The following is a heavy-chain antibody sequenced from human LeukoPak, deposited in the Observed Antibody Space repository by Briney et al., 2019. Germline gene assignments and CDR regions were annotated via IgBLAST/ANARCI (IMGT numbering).Heavy chain of an antibody. J-gene: IGHJ4*02. CDR2: ISGSGGST. Sequence: HTGGSLRLSCAASGFTFSSYAMSWVRQAPGKGLEWVSAISGSGGSTYYADSVKGRFTISRDNSKNTLYLQMNSLRAEDTAVYYCAKDPIWGERWLQLELGFDYWGQGTLVTVSS. CDR1: GFTFSSYA. V-gene: IGHV3-23*01. D-gene: IGHD5-24*01. CDR3: AKDPIWGERWLQLELGFDY.